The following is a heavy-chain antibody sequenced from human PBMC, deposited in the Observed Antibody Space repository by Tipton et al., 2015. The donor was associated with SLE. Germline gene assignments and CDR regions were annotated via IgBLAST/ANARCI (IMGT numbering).Heavy chain of an antibody. J-gene: IGHJ1*01. D-gene: IGHD1-26*01. CDR2: INAGSGNT. CDR1: GYTLSSYG. Sequence: QSGAEVKKPGASVKVSCKASGYTLSSYGLHWVRQGPGQRLEWMGWINAGSGNTKLSQKFQVRVIITRDTSADIVYMEVTSLRVEDTAVYFCARAQGAVGAPWAEYFFHWGQGTLVTVSS. V-gene: IGHV1-3*01. CDR3: ARAQGAVGAPWAEYFFH.